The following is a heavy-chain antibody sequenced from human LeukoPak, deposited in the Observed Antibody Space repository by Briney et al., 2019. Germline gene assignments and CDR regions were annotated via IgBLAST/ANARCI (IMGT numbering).Heavy chain of an antibody. D-gene: IGHD5-12*01. CDR1: GGTFNNYA. CDR2: VVPMFGIR. J-gene: IGHJ4*02. Sequence: TVKVSCKTSGGTFNNYAISWVRQAPGQGLEWMGRVVPMFGIRNYPQTFRGRVNITADKATNTVYMELRSLRAEDTAIYYCATEPSRSYSFDHLDFWGLGTPVTVSA. V-gene: IGHV1-69*04. CDR3: ATEPSRSYSFDHLDF.